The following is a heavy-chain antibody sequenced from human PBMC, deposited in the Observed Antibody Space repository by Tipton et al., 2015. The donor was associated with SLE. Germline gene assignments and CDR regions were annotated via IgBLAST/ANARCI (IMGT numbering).Heavy chain of an antibody. CDR3: ARVDGAYDQFYLDY. CDR1: GGSIRSSRHF. V-gene: IGHV4-39*07. D-gene: IGHD4-17*01. Sequence: TLSLTCTVSGGSIRSSRHFWGWIRQPQGKGLEWIGVLYYSGNTYYNPSLKSPVTLSVDTSKNRFSLKLTSVTAADTAVYFCARVDGAYDQFYLDYWGQGTLVTVST. CDR2: LYYSGNT. J-gene: IGHJ4*02.